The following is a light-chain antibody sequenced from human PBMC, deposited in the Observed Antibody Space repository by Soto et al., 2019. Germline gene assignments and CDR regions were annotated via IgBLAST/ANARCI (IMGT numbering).Light chain of an antibody. CDR3: SSFTSSETRV. Sequence: QSVLTQPPSVSGSPGQSVTISCTGTSSDIGRYDRVSWYQQPPGTAPKLIIYEVRNRPSGVPDRFSGSKSGNTASLTISGLQAEDEADYHCSSFTSSETRVFGGGTKLTVL. CDR1: SSDIGRYDR. CDR2: EVR. J-gene: IGLJ3*02. V-gene: IGLV2-18*02.